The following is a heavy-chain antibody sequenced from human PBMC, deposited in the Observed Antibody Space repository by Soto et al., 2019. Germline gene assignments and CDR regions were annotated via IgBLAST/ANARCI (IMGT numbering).Heavy chain of an antibody. CDR3: ARGNTRLYDSSGYFDY. V-gene: IGHV3-30-3*01. CDR1: GFTFSSYA. CDR2: ISYDGSNK. D-gene: IGHD3-22*01. J-gene: IGHJ4*02. Sequence: GGSLRLSCXASGFTFSSYALYWVRQAPGKGLEWVAVISYDGSNKYYADPVKGRFTISRDNSKSTLYLQVNSLRPEDTAVYYCARGNTRLYDSSGYFDYWGQGTLVTVSS.